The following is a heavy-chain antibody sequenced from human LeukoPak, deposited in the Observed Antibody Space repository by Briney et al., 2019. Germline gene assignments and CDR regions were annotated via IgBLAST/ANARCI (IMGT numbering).Heavy chain of an antibody. CDR2: IYYSGST. CDR3: ARLSYYYDSSGYPYYFDY. V-gene: IGHV4-59*08. J-gene: IGHJ4*02. Sequence: SETLSLTCTVSGGSISSYYWSWIRQPPGKGLEWIGYIYYSGSTNYNPSLKSRVTISVDTSKNQFSLKLSSVTAAHTAVYYCARLSYYYDSSGYPYYFDYWGQGTLVTVSS. CDR1: GGSISSYY. D-gene: IGHD3-22*01.